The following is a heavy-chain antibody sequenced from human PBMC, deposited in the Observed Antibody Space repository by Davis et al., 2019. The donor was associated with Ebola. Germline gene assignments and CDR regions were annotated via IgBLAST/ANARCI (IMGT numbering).Heavy chain of an antibody. D-gene: IGHD5-18*01. CDR1: GYTFTSYA. V-gene: IGHV1-3*01. CDR3: ARSTAMPDY. J-gene: IGHJ4*02. Sequence: ASVKVSCKASGYTFTSYAMHWVRQAPGQRLEWMGWINAGNGITKYSQKFQGRVTITRDTSASTAYMGLSSLRSEDTAVYYCARSTAMPDYWGQGTLVTVSS. CDR2: INAGNGIT.